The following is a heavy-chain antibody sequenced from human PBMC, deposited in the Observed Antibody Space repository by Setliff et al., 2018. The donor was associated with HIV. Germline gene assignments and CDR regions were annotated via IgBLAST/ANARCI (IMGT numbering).Heavy chain of an antibody. D-gene: IGHD3-22*01. CDR2: ISSSSAI. V-gene: IGHV3-48*01. J-gene: IGHJ4*02. CDR3: ARDLSSGPAY. Sequence: PGGSLRLSCAVSGFSFNTYSMNWVRQAPGKGLEWVSYISSSSAIYYADSVKGRFTISRDNAKNSLYLQMNSLRAEDTAVYYCARDLSSGPAYWGQGTLVTVSS. CDR1: GFSFNTYS.